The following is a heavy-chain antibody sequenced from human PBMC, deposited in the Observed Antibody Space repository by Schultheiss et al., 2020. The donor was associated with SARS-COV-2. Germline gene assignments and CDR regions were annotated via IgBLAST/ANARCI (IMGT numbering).Heavy chain of an antibody. CDR2: INPNSGGT. CDR3: ARDEGVSQWLVKHGTDY. V-gene: IGHV1-2*04. Sequence: ASVKVSCKASGYTFTGYYMHWVRQAPGQGLEWMGWINPNSGGTNYAQKFQGWVTMTRDTSISTAYMELRSLRSDDTAVYYCARDEGVSQWLVKHGTDYWGQGTLVTVSS. D-gene: IGHD6-19*01. CDR1: GYTFTGYY. J-gene: IGHJ4*02.